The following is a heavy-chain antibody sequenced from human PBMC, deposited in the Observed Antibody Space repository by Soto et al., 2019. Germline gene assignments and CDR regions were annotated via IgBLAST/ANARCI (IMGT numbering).Heavy chain of an antibody. CDR1: GFTFSSYG. J-gene: IGHJ6*02. Sequence: PGGSLRLSCAASGFTFSSYGMHWVRQAPGKGLEWVAVISYDGSNKYYADSVKGRLTISRDNSKNTLYLQMNSLRAEDTAVYYCAKDRVITMVRVKGGMDVWGQGTTVTVSS. D-gene: IGHD3-10*01. V-gene: IGHV3-30*18. CDR3: AKDRVITMVRVKGGMDV. CDR2: ISYDGSNK.